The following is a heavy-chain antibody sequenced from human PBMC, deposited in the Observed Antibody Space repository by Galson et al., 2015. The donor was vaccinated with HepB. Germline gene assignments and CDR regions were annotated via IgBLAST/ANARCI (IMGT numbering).Heavy chain of an antibody. CDR3: ARHNLPHYYYGLDV. CDR2: IFPHDSDT. CDR1: RYRFPNYW. Sequence: SGAEVKKPGESLRISCKASRYRFPNYWIGWVRQVPGNGLEWVGIIFPHDSDTRYSPSFRGQVTISADKSISTVYLQWSSLKASDTAINSGARHNLPHYYYGLDVWGPGTTVTVSS. V-gene: IGHV5-51*01. J-gene: IGHJ6*02.